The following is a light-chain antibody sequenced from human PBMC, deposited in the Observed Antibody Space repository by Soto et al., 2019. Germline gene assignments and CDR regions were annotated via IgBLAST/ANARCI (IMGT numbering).Light chain of an antibody. J-gene: IGKJ1*01. V-gene: IGKV1-33*01. CDR3: QQYDNLSWT. CDR2: DAS. Sequence: DSQMTKSTSSLYASVGDRVPITCPASQDINNYLNWYQQKPGKAPKLLIYDASNLETGVPSRFSGSGSGTDFTFTINNLQPEDIATYYCQQYDNLSWTFGQGTKVDI. CDR1: QDINNY.